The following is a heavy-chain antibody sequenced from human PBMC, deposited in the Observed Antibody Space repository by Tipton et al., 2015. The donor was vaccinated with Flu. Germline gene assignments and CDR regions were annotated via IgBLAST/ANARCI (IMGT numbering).Heavy chain of an antibody. CDR2: IHQSGTT. D-gene: IGHD5-12*01. CDR3: ARESDIVAPRYFDY. CDR1: GYSIRSGYY. Sequence: TLSLTCAVSGYSIRSGYYWDWIRQPPGKGLEWIGSIHQSGTTYYKSSLKSRATISLDTSKNQFSLKLSSVTAADTAVYYCARESDIVAPRYFDYWGQGTLVTVSS. J-gene: IGHJ4*02. V-gene: IGHV4-38-2*01.